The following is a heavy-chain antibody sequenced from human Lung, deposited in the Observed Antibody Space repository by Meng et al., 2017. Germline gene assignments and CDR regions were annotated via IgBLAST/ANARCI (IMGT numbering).Heavy chain of an antibody. CDR2: IYNSGST. CDR1: GGSISSSNYY. J-gene: IGHJ2*01. Sequence: VHLEESGPGPVKPSKTLSLTCTVSGGSISSSNYYWSWIRQPPGKGLEWSGHIYNSGSTYYNPSLKSRITISVDTSKNQFSPKLSSVTAADTAVYYCARGQKGYFDLWGRGTLVTVSS. V-gene: IGHV4-30-4*01. CDR3: ARGQKGYFDL.